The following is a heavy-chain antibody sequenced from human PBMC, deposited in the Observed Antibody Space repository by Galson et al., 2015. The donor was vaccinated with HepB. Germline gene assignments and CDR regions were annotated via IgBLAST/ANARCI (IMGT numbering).Heavy chain of an antibody. Sequence: SLRLSCAASGFTVSSNYMSWVRQAPGKGLEWVSVLYSGGSTYYADSVRGRFTISRDDSESTLYLQMNSLRVEDTAVYYCATVKNWGSYYFDYWGQGTLVTVSS. V-gene: IGHV3-66*01. CDR3: ATVKNWGSYYFDY. J-gene: IGHJ4*02. CDR1: GFTVSSNY. CDR2: LYSGGST. D-gene: IGHD7-27*01.